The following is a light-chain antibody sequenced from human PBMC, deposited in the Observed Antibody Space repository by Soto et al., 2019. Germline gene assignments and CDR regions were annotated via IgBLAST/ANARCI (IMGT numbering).Light chain of an antibody. CDR1: QSVGSRY. J-gene: IGKJ1*01. V-gene: IGKV3-20*01. CDR2: GTS. Sequence: EIVLTQSPGTLSLSPGERATLSCRASQSVGSRYLAWYQQKPGQAPRLLIYGTSTRATGIPDRFSGSGSGTEFTLTISRLEPEDVAVYCCHQYGGSPRTFGQGTKVEIK. CDR3: HQYGGSPRT.